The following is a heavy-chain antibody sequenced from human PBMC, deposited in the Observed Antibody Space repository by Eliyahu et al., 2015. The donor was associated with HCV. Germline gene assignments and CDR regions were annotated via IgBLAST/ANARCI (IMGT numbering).Heavy chain of an antibody. D-gene: IGHD3-3*01. CDR1: GFTFSMYD. J-gene: IGHJ4*02. CDR3: ARVRTPIFGVGLPFDS. V-gene: IGHV3-48*02. CDR2: ISGTGTTA. Sequence: EAQLVESGGGLVQTGGSXRLSCAASGFTFSMYDMNWVRQAPGKGLEWISYISGTGTTADYADSVKDRFTISRDNIKNSLSLQMNSLRDEDTAVYYCARVRTPIFGVGLPFDSWGQGTLVTVSS.